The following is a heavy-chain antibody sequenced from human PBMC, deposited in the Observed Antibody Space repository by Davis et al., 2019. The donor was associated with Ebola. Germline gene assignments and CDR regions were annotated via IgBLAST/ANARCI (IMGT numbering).Heavy chain of an antibody. D-gene: IGHD6-13*01. CDR3: ATASSGTY. Sequence: GGSLRLSCAASSFSFSSYGMHWVRQAPGKGLERVAFIRYDGSNKYYADSVKGRFTISRDNSKNTLYLQMNSLRVVDTAVYYCATASSGTYWGQGALVTVSS. CDR2: IRYDGSNK. J-gene: IGHJ4*02. V-gene: IGHV3-30*02. CDR1: SFSFSSYG.